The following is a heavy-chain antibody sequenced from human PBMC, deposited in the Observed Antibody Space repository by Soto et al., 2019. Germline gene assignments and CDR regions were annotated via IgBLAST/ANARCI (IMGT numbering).Heavy chain of an antibody. CDR2: IYYSGST. Sequence: SETLSLTCTVSGGSISSYYWTWIRQSPGKGLEWIGYIYYSGSTNYNPSLKSRVTIPVDTSKNQFSLKLSSVTAADTAVYYCARDRMGYSXSGRCVGLCHYYHGMDVWGQGTTVTVSS. V-gene: IGHV4-59*01. CDR3: ARDRMGYSXSGRCVGLCHYYHGMDV. CDR1: GGSISSYY. J-gene: IGHJ6*02. D-gene: IGHD3-10*01.